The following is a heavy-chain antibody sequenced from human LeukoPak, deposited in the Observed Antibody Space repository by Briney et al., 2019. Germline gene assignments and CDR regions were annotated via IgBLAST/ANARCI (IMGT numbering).Heavy chain of an antibody. V-gene: IGHV3-74*01. D-gene: IGHD5-18*01. CDR1: GFTFSSYW. CDR3: AREVVGDTAMVNY. J-gene: IGHJ4*02. Sequence: ETGGSLRLSCVASGFTFSSYWMHWVRQDPRKGLVWVSRINGDGRNINYADSVRGRFTISRDNAKNTLYLQMNSLRAEDTAVYYCAREVVGDTAMVNYWGQGTLVTVSS. CDR2: INGDGRNI.